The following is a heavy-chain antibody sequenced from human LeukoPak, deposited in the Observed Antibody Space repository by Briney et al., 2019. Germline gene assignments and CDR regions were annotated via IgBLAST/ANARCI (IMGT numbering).Heavy chain of an antibody. CDR2: INPNSGGT. CDR3: ARAGVEPYFDY. J-gene: IGHJ4*02. V-gene: IGHV1-2*02. D-gene: IGHD1-14*01. CDR1: GYTFTGYY. Sequence: GSSVQLSCKASGYTFTGYYMSWVRQAPGQGLEWMGWINPNSGGTNYAQKFQGRVTMTRDTSISTAYMELSRLRSDDTAVYYCARAGVEPYFDYWGQGTLVTVSS.